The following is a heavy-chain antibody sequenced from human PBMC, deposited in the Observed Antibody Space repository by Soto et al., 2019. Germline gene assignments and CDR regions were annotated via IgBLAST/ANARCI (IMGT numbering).Heavy chain of an antibody. V-gene: IGHV4-59*11. CDR3: ARAGYSSSSFDH. CDR2: IFYNGFT. Sequence: XAILSLTFAVSGGSINNHYWSWIGQPPGKGLEWIGYIFYNGFTNYNPSLKSRVTMSVDTSKNQFSLKLNSTTAADTAVYYCARAGYSSSSFDHWGQGTLVTVPS. J-gene: IGHJ4*02. CDR1: GGSINNHY. D-gene: IGHD6-6*01.